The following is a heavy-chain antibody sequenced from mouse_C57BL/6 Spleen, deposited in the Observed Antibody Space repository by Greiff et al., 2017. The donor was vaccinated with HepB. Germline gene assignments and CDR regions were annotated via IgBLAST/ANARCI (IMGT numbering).Heavy chain of an antibody. J-gene: IGHJ2*01. CDR1: GFTFSDYG. V-gene: IGHV5-17*01. CDR3: ARSPLEGY. Sequence: DVMLVESGGGLVKPGGSLKLSCAASGFTFSDYGMHWVRQAPEKGLEWVAYISSGSSTIYYADTVKGRFTISRDNAKNTLFLQLTSLRSEDTAMYYCARSPLEGYWGQGTTLTVSS. CDR2: ISSGSSTI.